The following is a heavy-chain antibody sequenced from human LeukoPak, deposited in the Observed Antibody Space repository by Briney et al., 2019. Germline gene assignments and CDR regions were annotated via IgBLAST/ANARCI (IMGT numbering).Heavy chain of an antibody. CDR1: GGSISSGGYY. V-gene: IGHV4-39*07. J-gene: IGHJ6*03. D-gene: IGHD4-23*01. CDR2: IYYSGST. CDR3: ARSQRGGYYYYYMDV. Sequence: KPSETLSLTCTVSGGSISSGGYYWSWIRQPPGKGLEWIGSIYYSGSTYYNPSLKSRVTISVDTSKNQFSLKLSSVTAADTAVYYCARSQRGGYYYYYMDVCGKGTTVTVSS.